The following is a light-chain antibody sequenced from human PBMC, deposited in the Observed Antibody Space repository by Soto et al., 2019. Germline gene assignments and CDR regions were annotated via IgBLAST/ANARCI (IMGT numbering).Light chain of an antibody. V-gene: IGKV3-20*01. J-gene: IGKJ1*01. Sequence: EIVLTQSPGTLSLSPGERTTLSCRASQSVSSSFLDWYQQKPGQAPRLLIYGASSRATGIPDRFSGSGSGTDFTLTSSRLEPEDFAVYYCQQYETSPRTFGQGTKVEI. CDR1: QSVSSSF. CDR3: QQYETSPRT. CDR2: GAS.